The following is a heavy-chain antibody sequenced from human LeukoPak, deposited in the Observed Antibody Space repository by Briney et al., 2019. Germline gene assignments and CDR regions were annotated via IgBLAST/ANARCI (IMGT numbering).Heavy chain of an antibody. CDR2: IYYSGST. CDR1: GGSISSSSYY. V-gene: IGHV4-39*01. CDR3: ARHRGCSGGSCYPNWFDP. Sequence: SETLSLTCTVSGGSISSSSYYWGWIRQPPGKGLEWIGSIYYSGSTYYNPPLKSRVTISVDTSKNQFSLKLSSVTAADTAVYYCARHRGCSGGSCYPNWFDPWGQGTLVTVSS. J-gene: IGHJ5*02. D-gene: IGHD2-15*01.